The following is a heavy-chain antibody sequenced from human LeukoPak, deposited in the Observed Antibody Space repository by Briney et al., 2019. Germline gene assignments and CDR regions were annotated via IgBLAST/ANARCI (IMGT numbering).Heavy chain of an antibody. V-gene: IGHV1-2*02. CDR3: ARALGSYYDTSVYQAY. CDR2: ISPKSGVT. D-gene: IGHD3-22*01. J-gene: IGHJ4*02. Sequence: ASVKVSCKASGYSFNDYYIHWVRQGPRQGLEWMGWISPKSGVTNYERKFQGRVTMARDTSLSTAYMELSSLRSDDTAVYFCARALGSYYDTSVYQAYWGQGTLVTVTS. CDR1: GYSFNDYY.